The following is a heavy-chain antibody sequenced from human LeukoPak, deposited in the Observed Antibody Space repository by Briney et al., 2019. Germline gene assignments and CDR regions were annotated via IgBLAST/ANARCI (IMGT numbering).Heavy chain of an antibody. CDR3: ARGVGARLVRGVINFDY. CDR2: ISPNSGGA. J-gene: IGHJ4*02. V-gene: IGHV1-2*02. D-gene: IGHD3-10*01. CDR1: GYSFTDYY. Sequence: ASVKVSCKASGYSFTDYYMHWARQAPGQGLEWMGWISPNSGGANYAQKFQGRVTLTRDTSISTAYMEMSTLRSDDTAVYYCARGVGARLVRGVINFDYWGQGTLVTVSS.